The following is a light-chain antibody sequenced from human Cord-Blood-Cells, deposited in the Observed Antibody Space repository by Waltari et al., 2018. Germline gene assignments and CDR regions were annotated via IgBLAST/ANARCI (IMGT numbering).Light chain of an antibody. Sequence: QSALTQPASVSGSPGQSLTISCTGTSSDVGSYNLVSWYQQHPGKAPKLMIYEGSKRLSGVSNRFSGSKSGNTASLTIAGRQAEDEADYYCCSYAGSSTYVFGTGTKVTVL. J-gene: IGLJ1*01. CDR3: CSYAGSSTYV. CDR2: EGS. V-gene: IGLV2-23*01. CDR1: SSDVGSYNL.